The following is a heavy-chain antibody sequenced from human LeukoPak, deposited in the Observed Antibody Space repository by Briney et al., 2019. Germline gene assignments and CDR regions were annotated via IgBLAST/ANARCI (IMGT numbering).Heavy chain of an antibody. D-gene: IGHD3-10*01. V-gene: IGHV3-23*01. CDR3: AKWGIYGSGTYS. Sequence: GGSLRLSCAATGFTFSNNAMSWVRKAPGKELEWVSAISSGGSTTFYADCVKGRFTISRDNSKNTLFLQMNYLRAEDTAVYYCAKWGIYGSGTYSWGQGTLVTVSS. CDR1: GFTFSNNA. J-gene: IGHJ4*02. CDR2: ISSGGSTT.